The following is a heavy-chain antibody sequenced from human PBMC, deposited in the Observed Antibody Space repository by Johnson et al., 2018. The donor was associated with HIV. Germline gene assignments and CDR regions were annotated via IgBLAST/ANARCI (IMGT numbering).Heavy chain of an antibody. V-gene: IGHV3-66*01. CDR2: IYSGGST. CDR3: HVVVAADQTNYHDAFDI. CDR1: GFTFSSYW. D-gene: IGHD2-15*01. Sequence: VQLVESGGGLVQPGGSLRLSCAASGFTFSSYWMHWVRQAPGKGLEWVSVIYSGGSTYYADSVKGRFTISRDNAKNSLYLQMNSLRAEDTALYYCHVVVAADQTNYHDAFDIWGQGTMVTVSS. J-gene: IGHJ3*02.